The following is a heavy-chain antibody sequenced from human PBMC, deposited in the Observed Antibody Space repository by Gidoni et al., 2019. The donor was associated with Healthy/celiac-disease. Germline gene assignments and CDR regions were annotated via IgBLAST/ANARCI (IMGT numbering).Heavy chain of an antibody. CDR3: AKMPGIDYFDY. CDR1: GFTFSSYA. V-gene: IGHV3-23*01. CDR2: ISGSGGST. J-gene: IGHJ4*02. Sequence: EVQLLESGGGFVQPGGSLRRSCAASGFTFSSYAMSWVRQAPGKGLEWVAAISGSGGSTYYADSVKGRFTISRDNSKNTLYLQMNSLRAEDTAVYYCAKMPGIDYFDYWGQGTLVTVSS. D-gene: IGHD6-13*01.